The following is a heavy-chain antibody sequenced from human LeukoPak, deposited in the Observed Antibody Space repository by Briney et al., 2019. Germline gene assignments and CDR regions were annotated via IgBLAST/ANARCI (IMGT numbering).Heavy chain of an antibody. D-gene: IGHD2-2*01. J-gene: IGHJ4*02. Sequence: PGGSLRLSCAASGFTFSNYGMHWVRQPPGQGLEWLTAIQYDGSKTYYAKSVRGRITISRADSKNTLYLQMNSLRAEDTAVYYCARDSCSSPSCFDYWGQGTLVTVSS. V-gene: IGHV3-33*01. CDR2: IQYDGSKT. CDR3: ARDSCSSPSCFDY. CDR1: GFTFSNYG.